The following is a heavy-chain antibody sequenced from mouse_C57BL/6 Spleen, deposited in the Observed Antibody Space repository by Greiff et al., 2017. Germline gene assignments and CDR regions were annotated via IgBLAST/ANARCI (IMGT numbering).Heavy chain of an antibody. J-gene: IGHJ3*01. Sequence: EVKLMESGGGLVKPGGSLKLSCAASGFTFSDYGMHWVRQAPEKGLEWVAYISSGSSTIYYADTVEGRFTISRDNAKNTLFLQMTSLRSEDTAMYYCARDSSGYGWFAYWGQGTLVTVSA. CDR3: ARDSSGYGWFAY. D-gene: IGHD3-2*02. CDR1: GFTFSDYG. V-gene: IGHV5-17*01. CDR2: ISSGSSTI.